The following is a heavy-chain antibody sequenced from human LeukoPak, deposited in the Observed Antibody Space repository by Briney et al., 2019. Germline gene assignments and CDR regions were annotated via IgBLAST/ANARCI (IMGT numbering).Heavy chain of an antibody. Sequence: KPGGSLRLSCAASGFTLSDYYMSWIRQAPGKGLEWTSYISDSGSTIYYANSVKGRFTISRDNAKNSLYLQMSSLRAEDTAVYYCASSQLSRDGYNPIDYWGQGTLVTVSS. D-gene: IGHD5-12*01. CDR2: ISDSGSTI. CDR1: GFTLSDYY. V-gene: IGHV3-11*01. CDR3: ASSQLSRDGYNPIDY. J-gene: IGHJ4*02.